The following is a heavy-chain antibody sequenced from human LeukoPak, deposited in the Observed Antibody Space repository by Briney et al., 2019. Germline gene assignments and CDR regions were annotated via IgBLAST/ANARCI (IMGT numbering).Heavy chain of an antibody. CDR1: GYTFTIYY. CDR3: ARERFSSSMDV. D-gene: IGHD6-6*01. Sequence: ASVKVSCKASGYTFTIYYIHGVRQAPGQGLEWMGIINPSGGSTSYAQKFQGRVTMTRDMSTSTVYMELSSLRSEDTAVYYCARERFSSSMDVWGKGTTVTVSS. J-gene: IGHJ6*04. CDR2: INPSGGST. V-gene: IGHV1-46*01.